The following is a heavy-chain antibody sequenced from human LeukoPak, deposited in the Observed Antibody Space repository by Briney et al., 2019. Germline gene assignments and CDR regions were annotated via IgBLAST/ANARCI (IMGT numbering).Heavy chain of an antibody. J-gene: IGHJ4*02. Sequence: ASVKVSCKASGYTFTSYDINWVRQATGQGLEWMGWMNPNSGNTGYAQKFQGRVTMTRNTSISTAYMELSSLRSGDTAVYHCARGIRRITMVRGVMYYFDYWGQGTLVTVSS. CDR2: MNPNSGNT. CDR1: GYTFTSYD. D-gene: IGHD3-10*01. CDR3: ARGIRRITMVRGVMYYFDY. V-gene: IGHV1-8*01.